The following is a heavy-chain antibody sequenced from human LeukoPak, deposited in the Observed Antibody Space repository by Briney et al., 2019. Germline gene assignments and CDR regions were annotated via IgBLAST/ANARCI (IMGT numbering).Heavy chain of an antibody. V-gene: IGHV1-2*02. CDR3: AKTLYVAAAPGGFDY. CDR2: INPKNAAT. D-gene: IGHD2-15*01. Sequence: ASVKVSCKASGYTFTGHYMHWVRQAPGQGLEWMGWINPKNAATNYAQGFQGRVTMTRDTSTGTVYMEVSGLKSDDTAVYYCAKTLYVAAAPGGFDYWGKGTLVTVSS. CDR1: GYTFTGHY. J-gene: IGHJ4*02.